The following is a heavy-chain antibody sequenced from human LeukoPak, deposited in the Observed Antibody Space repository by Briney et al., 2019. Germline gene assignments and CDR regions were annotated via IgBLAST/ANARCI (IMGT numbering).Heavy chain of an antibody. CDR2: ISSSSSTI. CDR1: GFDFSKYT. J-gene: IGHJ2*01. CDR3: ARLVGYYGPSGDDL. Sequence: GGSLRLSCAASGFDFSKYTMSWVRQAPGKGLEWVSYISSSSSTIYYADSVKGRFTISRDNAKNSLYLQMNSLRAEDTAVYYCARLVGYYGPSGDDLWGRGTLVIVSS. V-gene: IGHV3-48*04. D-gene: IGHD3-10*01.